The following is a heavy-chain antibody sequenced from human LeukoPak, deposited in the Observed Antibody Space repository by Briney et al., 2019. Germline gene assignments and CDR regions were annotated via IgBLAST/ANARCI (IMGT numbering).Heavy chain of an antibody. CDR2: ISGSGSST. V-gene: IGHV3-23*01. J-gene: IGHJ4*02. D-gene: IGHD6-13*01. CDR3: AKTLIFITAPDSGVSHYFDY. CDR1: GFTLSSYA. Sequence: GGSLRLSCAASGFTLSSYAMSWVRQAPGKGLEWVSTISGSGSSTYCADSVKGRFTISRDNSKNTLFLQMNSLRAEDTAVYYCAKTLIFITAPDSGVSHYFDYWGQGTLVTVSS.